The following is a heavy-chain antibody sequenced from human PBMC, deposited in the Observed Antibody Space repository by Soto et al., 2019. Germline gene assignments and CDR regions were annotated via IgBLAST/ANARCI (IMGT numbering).Heavy chain of an antibody. J-gene: IGHJ5*02. CDR2: IIPIFGTA. Sequence: QVQLVQSGAEVKKPGSSVKVSCKASGGTFSSYAISWVRQAPGQGLEWMGGIIPIFGTANYAQKFQGRVTITADESTSTADMELSSLRSEETAGYYCARGRDYSNYREPNRFDPWGQGTLVTVSS. D-gene: IGHD4-4*01. CDR3: ARGRDYSNYREPNRFDP. V-gene: IGHV1-69*12. CDR1: GGTFSSYA.